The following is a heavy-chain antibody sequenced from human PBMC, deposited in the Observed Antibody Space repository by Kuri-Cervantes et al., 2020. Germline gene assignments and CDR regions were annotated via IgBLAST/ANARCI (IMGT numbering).Heavy chain of an antibody. CDR2: ISYDGSNK. V-gene: IGHV3-30*03. D-gene: IGHD4-11*01. Sequence: GESLKISCAASGFTFSSYGMHWVRQAPGKGLEWVAVISYDGSNKYYADSVKGRFTISRDNSKNTLYLQMNSLRAEDTAVYYCARAYSSYVYGMDVWGQGTTVTVSS. CDR3: ARAYSSYVYGMDV. J-gene: IGHJ6*02. CDR1: GFTFSSYG.